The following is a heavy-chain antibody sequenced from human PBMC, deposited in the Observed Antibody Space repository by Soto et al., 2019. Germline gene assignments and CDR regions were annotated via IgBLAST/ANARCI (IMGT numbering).Heavy chain of an antibody. V-gene: IGHV3-30-3*01. CDR2: ISYDGSNK. CDR1: GFTFSSYA. J-gene: IGHJ6*02. CDR3: ARDRLIAVAGGIYYYYYGMDV. Sequence: GGSLRLSCAASGFTFSSYAMHWVRQAPGKGLEWVAVISYDGSNKYYADSVKGRFTISRDNSKNTLYLQMNSLRAEDTAVYYCARDRLIAVAGGIYYYYYGMDVWGQGTTVTVSS. D-gene: IGHD6-19*01.